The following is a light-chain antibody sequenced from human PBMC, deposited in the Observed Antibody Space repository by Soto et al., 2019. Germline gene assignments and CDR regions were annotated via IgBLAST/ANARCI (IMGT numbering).Light chain of an antibody. CDR3: SSYTSNTTQV. CDR1: SSDVGGYHY. J-gene: IGLJ1*01. Sequence: QSVLTQPASVSGSPGQSITISCTGTSSDVGGYHYVSWYQQHPGKAPKLMIYDVSNRPSGVSNRFSGSKSGNTASLTISGLQAEDEADYYCSSYTSNTTQVFGIGTKVTVL. CDR2: DVS. V-gene: IGLV2-14*01.